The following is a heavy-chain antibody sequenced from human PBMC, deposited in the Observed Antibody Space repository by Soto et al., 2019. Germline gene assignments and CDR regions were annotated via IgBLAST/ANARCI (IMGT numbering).Heavy chain of an antibody. CDR3: APPIAVAENNFDY. V-gene: IGHV4-34*01. D-gene: IGHD6-19*01. CDR2: INHSGST. Sequence: QVQLQQWGAGLLKPSETLSLTCAVYGGSFSGYYWSWIRQPPGKGLEWIGEINHSGSTNYNPSLKSRVTISVDTSKNQFSLKLSSVTAADTAVYYCAPPIAVAENNFDYWGQGTLVTVSS. CDR1: GGSFSGYY. J-gene: IGHJ4*02.